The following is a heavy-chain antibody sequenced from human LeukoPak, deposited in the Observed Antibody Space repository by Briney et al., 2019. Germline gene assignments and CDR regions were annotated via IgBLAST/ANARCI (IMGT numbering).Heavy chain of an antibody. CDR2: ISYDGSNK. CDR3: AKDGVGSDFDY. V-gene: IGHV3-30*18. CDR1: GFTFSSYG. D-gene: IGHD1-26*01. Sequence: PGGSLRLSCAASGFTFSSYGMHWVRQAPGEGLEWVAVISYDGSNKYYADSVKGRFTISRDNSKNTLYLQMNSLRAEDTAVYYCAKDGVGSDFDYWGQGTLVTVSS. J-gene: IGHJ4*02.